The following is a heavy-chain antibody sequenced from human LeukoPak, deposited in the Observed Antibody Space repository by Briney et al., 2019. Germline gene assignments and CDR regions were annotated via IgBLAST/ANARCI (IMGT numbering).Heavy chain of an antibody. Sequence: SVKVSCKASGGTFSSYTISWVRQAPGQGLEWMGRIIPILGIANYAQKFQGRVTITADKSTSTAYMELSSLRSEDTAVYYCARVSYGGNSPYYYYYGMDVWGQGTTVTVSS. CDR3: ARVSYGGNSPYYYYYGMDV. CDR1: GGTFSSYT. J-gene: IGHJ6*02. CDR2: IIPILGIA. V-gene: IGHV1-69*02. D-gene: IGHD4-23*01.